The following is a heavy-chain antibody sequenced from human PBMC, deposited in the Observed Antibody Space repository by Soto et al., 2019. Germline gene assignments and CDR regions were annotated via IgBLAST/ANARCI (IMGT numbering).Heavy chain of an antibody. D-gene: IGHD3-10*01. CDR2: FDPEDGEI. V-gene: IGHV1-24*01. Sequence: QVHLFQSGAEVKKPGASVKVSCKVSGYSLNELSIHWGRQAPGKGLEWMGGFDPEDGEIVYAQKFQGRVTMTEDTSTDTAHIDLSSLRTADTAVYYCATGGPAGDLDNWGQGTLVTVSS. CDR3: ATGGPAGDLDN. J-gene: IGHJ4*02. CDR1: GYSLNELS.